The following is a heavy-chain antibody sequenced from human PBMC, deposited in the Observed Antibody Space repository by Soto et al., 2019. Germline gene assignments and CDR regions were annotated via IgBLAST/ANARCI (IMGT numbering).Heavy chain of an antibody. J-gene: IGHJ5*02. CDR1: GGSISGYY. Sequence: QVQLQESGPGLVKPSETLSLTCTVSGGSISGYYWSWIRQPPGKGLEWIGYIYYSGTTNYNPSLKSRVTISVDTSKNQFSLKLSYVTAADTAVYYCARHGNCTGCSCYSFIWFDPWGQGTLVTVSS. CDR3: ARHGNCTGCSCYSFIWFDP. V-gene: IGHV4-59*08. D-gene: IGHD2-15*01. CDR2: IYYSGTT.